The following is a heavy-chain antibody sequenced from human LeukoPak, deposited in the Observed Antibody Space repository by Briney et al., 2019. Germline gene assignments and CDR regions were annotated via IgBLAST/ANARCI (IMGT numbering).Heavy chain of an antibody. Sequence: PSETLSLTCAVSGYSISSGYYWGWIRQPPGKGLEWIGSIYHSGSTYYNPSLKSRVTISVDTSKNQFSLKLSSVTAADTAVYYCARHEEITFGGVIATTGFDYRGQGTLVTVSS. CDR2: IYHSGST. CDR1: GYSISSGYY. J-gene: IGHJ4*02. V-gene: IGHV4-38-2*01. D-gene: IGHD3-16*02. CDR3: ARHEEITFGGVIATTGFDY.